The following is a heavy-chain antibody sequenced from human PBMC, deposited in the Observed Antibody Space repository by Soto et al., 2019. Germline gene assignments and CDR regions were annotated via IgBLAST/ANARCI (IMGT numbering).Heavy chain of an antibody. J-gene: IGHJ4*02. Sequence: SETLSLTCTVSGGSISSSSYYWGWIRQPPGKGLEWIGSIYYSGSTYYNPSLKSRVTISVDTSKNQFSLKLSSVTAADTAVYYCARLGYCSSTSCFESYYFDYWGQGTLVTVSS. CDR2: IYYSGST. CDR3: ARLGYCSSTSCFESYYFDY. V-gene: IGHV4-39*01. D-gene: IGHD2-2*01. CDR1: GGSISSSSYY.